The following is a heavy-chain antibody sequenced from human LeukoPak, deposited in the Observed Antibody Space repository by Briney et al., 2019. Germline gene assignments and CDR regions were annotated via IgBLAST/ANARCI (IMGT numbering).Heavy chain of an antibody. CDR3: ARAYYDFWSGSYYHYMDV. V-gene: IGHV4-59*11. CDR1: GDSISNHY. J-gene: IGHJ6*03. CDR2: INYSGST. Sequence: SETLSLTCTVSGDSISNHYWSWIRQPPGKGLEWIGYINYSGSTNYNPSLKSRVTISVDTSKNQFSLKLSSVTAADTAVYYCARAYYDFWSGSYYHYMDVWGKGTTVTVSS. D-gene: IGHD3-3*01.